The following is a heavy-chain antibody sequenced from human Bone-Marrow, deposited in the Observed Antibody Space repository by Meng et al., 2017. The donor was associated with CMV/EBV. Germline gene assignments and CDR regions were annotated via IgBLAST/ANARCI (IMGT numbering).Heavy chain of an antibody. CDR3: ARDFRILRGQFDN. CDR2: IYYSGST. CDR1: GGSISSSSYY. V-gene: IGHV4-39*07. J-gene: IGHJ4*02. D-gene: IGHD1-26*01. Sequence: SETLSLTCTVSGGSISSSSYYWGWIRQPPGKGLEWIGSIYYSGSTYYNPSLKSRVTISVDTSKNQLSLRLSSVTAADTAMYYCARDFRILRGQFDNWGQGTLVTFYS.